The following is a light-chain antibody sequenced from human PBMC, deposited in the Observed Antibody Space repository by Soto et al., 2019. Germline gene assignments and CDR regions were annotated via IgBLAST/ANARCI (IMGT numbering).Light chain of an antibody. CDR2: DAS. CDR1: QSVSSY. Sequence: EIVLTQSPATLSLSPGERATLSCRASQSVSSYLAWYQQKPGQAPRLLIYDASNRATGIPARFSGSGSGTDFTITIRSLEPADFAVYYCQQRSNWPPFFGGGTKMEIK. J-gene: IGKJ4*01. V-gene: IGKV3-11*01. CDR3: QQRSNWPPF.